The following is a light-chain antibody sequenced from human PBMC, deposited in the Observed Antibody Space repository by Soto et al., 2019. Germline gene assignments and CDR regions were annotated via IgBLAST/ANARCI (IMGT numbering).Light chain of an antibody. CDR1: QGIRND. CDR2: AAS. Sequence: AIQMTQSPSSLSASVGDRVTITCRASQGIRNDLTWFQQKPGKAPKLLIYAASGVQSGVPSRFSGSGSGTDFTLTISSLQPEDFATYYCLQDYTAPWTFGQGTKVEVK. CDR3: LQDYTAPWT. V-gene: IGKV1-6*01. J-gene: IGKJ1*01.